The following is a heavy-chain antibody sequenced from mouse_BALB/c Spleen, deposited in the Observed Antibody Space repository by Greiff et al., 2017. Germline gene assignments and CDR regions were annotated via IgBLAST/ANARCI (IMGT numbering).Heavy chain of an antibody. J-gene: IGHJ2*01. D-gene: IGHD4-1*01. CDR1: GDSITSGY. CDR3: ARYLNWDGNFDY. V-gene: IGHV3-8*02. CDR2: ISYSGST. Sequence: VQLKQSGPSLVKPSQTLSLTCSVTGDSITSGYWNWIRKFPGNKLEYMGYISYSGSTYYNPSLKSRISITRDTSKNQYYLQLNSVTTEDTATYYCARYLNWDGNFDYWGQGTTLTVSS.